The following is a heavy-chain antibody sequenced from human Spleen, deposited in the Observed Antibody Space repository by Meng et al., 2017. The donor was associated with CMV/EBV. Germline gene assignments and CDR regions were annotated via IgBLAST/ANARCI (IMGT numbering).Heavy chain of an antibody. D-gene: IGHD1-14*01. Sequence: QVQLQQWGAGLLKPSETLSRTCAVYGGSFSGYYWSWIRQPPGKGLEWIGEINHSGSTNYNPSLKSRVSISVDTSKNQFSLKLSSVTAADTAVYYCARHHHSPTFDYWGQGTLVTVSS. V-gene: IGHV4-34*01. CDR3: ARHHHSPTFDY. CDR1: GGSFSGYY. CDR2: INHSGST. J-gene: IGHJ4*02.